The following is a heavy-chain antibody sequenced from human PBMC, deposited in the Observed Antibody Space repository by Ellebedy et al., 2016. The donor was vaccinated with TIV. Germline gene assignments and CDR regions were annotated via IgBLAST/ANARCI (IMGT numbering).Heavy chain of an antibody. Sequence: SETLSLTCTVSGVSISSHYWSWIRQSAGKGLEYIGRIYDSGSTNYNPSLTSRVTISVDSSKSRVSLTLRSVTAADTAIYYCARRGGYHFDSWGQGTLVTVSS. CDR3: ARRGGYHFDS. V-gene: IGHV4-4*07. D-gene: IGHD2-15*01. J-gene: IGHJ4*02. CDR2: IYDSGST. CDR1: GVSISSHY.